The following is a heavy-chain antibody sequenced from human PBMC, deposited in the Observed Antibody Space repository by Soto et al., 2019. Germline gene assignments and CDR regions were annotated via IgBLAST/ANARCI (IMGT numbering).Heavy chain of an antibody. CDR3: CGRTI. V-gene: IGHV3-23*01. Sequence: EGSLRLSCAVYGFTSSNYAMSWVRQAPGKGLEWVSAISGSGGSTNYADSVKGRFTISRDNSKNTLSLQVNSLRAEDTAGSPHCGRTIWGQGTVVTVSS. CDR2: ISGSGGST. D-gene: IGHD2-2*01. J-gene: IGHJ3*02. CDR1: GFTSSNYA.